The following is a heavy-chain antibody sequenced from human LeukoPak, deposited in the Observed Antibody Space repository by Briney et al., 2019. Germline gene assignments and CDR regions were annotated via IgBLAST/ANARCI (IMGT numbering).Heavy chain of an antibody. D-gene: IGHD4-17*01. Sequence: ASVKVSCKASGYNFNIYGISWVRQAPGQGLGWMGWISAYNGNTYSAQRLQGRVTMTTDTSTSTAYMELRGLTSDDTAVYYCARDDYGDPLEYWGQGTLVTVSS. V-gene: IGHV1-18*01. CDR1: GYNFNIYG. CDR2: ISAYNGNT. J-gene: IGHJ4*02. CDR3: ARDDYGDPLEY.